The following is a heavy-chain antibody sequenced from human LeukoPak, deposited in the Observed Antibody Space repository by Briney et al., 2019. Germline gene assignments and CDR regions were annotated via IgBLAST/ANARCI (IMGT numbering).Heavy chain of an antibody. V-gene: IGHV4-39*01. J-gene: IGHJ4*02. CDR3: ARQDRGFDY. CDR2: IYYSGST. D-gene: IGHD3-16*01. CDR1: GGSISSSSYY. Sequence: SETQSLTCTVSGGSISSSSYYWGWIRQPPGKGLEWIGSIYYSGSTYYNPSLKSRVTISVDTSKNQFSLKLSSVTAADTAVYYCARQDRGFDYWGQGTPVTVSS.